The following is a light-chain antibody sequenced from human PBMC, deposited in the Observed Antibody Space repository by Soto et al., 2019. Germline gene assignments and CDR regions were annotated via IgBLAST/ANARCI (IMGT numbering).Light chain of an antibody. J-gene: IGKJ1*01. CDR1: HSISSW. V-gene: IGKV1-5*01. CDR2: EVS. Sequence: DIQMTQSPSTLSASVGDRVTITCRASHSISSWLAWYQQTPWQAPRLLIYEVSSLQSGVPSRFSGSGSATEFTLTISSLQPDDFATYYCQQYESYWTVGQGTKVEIK. CDR3: QQYESYWT.